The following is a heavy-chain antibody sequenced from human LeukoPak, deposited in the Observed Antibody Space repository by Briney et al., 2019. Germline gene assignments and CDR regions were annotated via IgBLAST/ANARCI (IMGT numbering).Heavy chain of an antibody. CDR3: ARDRGHCSGGSCYSSAGSWYFDY. CDR1: GGSFSGYY. Sequence: SETLSLTCAVYGGSFSGYYWSWIRQPPGKGLEWIGEINHSGSTNYNPSLKSRVTISVDTSKNQFSLKLSSVTAADTAVYYCARDRGHCSGGSCYSSAGSWYFDYWGQGTLVTVSS. V-gene: IGHV4-34*01. D-gene: IGHD2-15*01. J-gene: IGHJ4*02. CDR2: INHSGST.